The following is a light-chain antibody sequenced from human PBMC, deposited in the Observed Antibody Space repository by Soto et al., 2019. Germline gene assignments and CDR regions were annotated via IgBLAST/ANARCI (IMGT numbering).Light chain of an antibody. CDR2: DAS. V-gene: IGKV1-5*01. Sequence: DIEKTQSPSPLSTCVGDRVNNSRGASQSISSWLAWYQQKPGKAPKLLIYDASTLKSGVPSRFSGSGSGTDFTLTISSLQPEDFATYYCQQDYSYSQTFGQGTKVDIK. J-gene: IGKJ1*01. CDR1: QSISSW. CDR3: QQDYSYSQT.